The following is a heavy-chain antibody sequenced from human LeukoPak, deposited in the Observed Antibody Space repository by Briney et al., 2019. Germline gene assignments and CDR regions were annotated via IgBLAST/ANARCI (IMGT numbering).Heavy chain of an antibody. CDR2: ISGSGGST. CDR1: GFTFSSYA. J-gene: IGHJ2*01. CDR3: AKGSYGDSPYWYFNL. D-gene: IGHD4-17*01. Sequence: GGSLRLSCAASGFTFSSYAMSWVRRAPGKGLEWVSAISGSGGSTYYADSVKGRFTISRDNSKNTLYLQMNSLRAEDTAVYYCAKGSYGDSPYWYFNLWGRGTLVTVSS. V-gene: IGHV3-23*01.